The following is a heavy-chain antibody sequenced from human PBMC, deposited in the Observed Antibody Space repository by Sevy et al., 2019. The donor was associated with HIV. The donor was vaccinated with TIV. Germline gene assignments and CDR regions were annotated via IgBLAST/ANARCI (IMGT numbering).Heavy chain of an antibody. J-gene: IGHJ4*02. CDR3: AKDGGGWYTSGWYYFDI. Sequence: GGSLRLSCVASQFNFDTYAIHWVRQAPGKGLEWVAMIWYDGSSKDYAESVKGRFAISRDNSQNTAFLQMNSLRAEDTAVYFCAKDGGGWYTSGWYYFDIWGQGTLVTVSS. V-gene: IGHV3-33*06. CDR1: QFNFDTYA. D-gene: IGHD6-19*01. CDR2: IWYDGSSK.